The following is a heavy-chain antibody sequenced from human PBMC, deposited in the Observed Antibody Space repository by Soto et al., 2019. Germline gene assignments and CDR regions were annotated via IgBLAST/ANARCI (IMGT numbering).Heavy chain of an antibody. J-gene: IGHJ1*01. Sequence: SGPTLVNPTQTLTLTCTFSGFSLSTSGMCVSWIRQPPGKALEWLALIDWDDDKYYSTSLKTRLTISKDTSKNQVVLTMTNMDLVDTATSFCSRVTVLQGESSNACECWGQGTMVTVAS. D-gene: IGHD2-21*02. CDR2: IDWDDDK. CDR3: SRVTVLQGESSNACEC. V-gene: IGHV2-70*01. CDR1: GFSLSTSGMC.